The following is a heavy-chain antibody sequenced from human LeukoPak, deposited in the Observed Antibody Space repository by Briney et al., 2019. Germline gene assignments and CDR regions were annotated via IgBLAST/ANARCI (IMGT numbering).Heavy chain of an antibody. CDR1: GGSFSGYY. Sequence: PSETLSLTCAVYGGSFSGYYWSWIRQPPGKGLEWIGEINHSGSTNYNPSLKSRVTISVDTSKNQFSLKLSSVTAADTAVYYCARGSFPTPGYDILTGYKYWGQGTLVTVSS. CDR2: INHSGST. J-gene: IGHJ4*02. V-gene: IGHV4-34*01. CDR3: ARGSFPTPGYDILTGYKY. D-gene: IGHD3-9*01.